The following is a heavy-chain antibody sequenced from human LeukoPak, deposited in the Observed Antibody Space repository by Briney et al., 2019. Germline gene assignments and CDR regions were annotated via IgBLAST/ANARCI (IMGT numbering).Heavy chain of an antibody. Sequence: ASVKVSCKASGGTFSSYAISWVRQAPGQGLEWMGGIIPIFGTANYAQKFQGRVTITVDESTSTAYMELSSLRSEDTAVYYCAREKTTVTTFFDYWGQGTLVTVSS. V-gene: IGHV1-69*13. D-gene: IGHD4-17*01. CDR2: IIPIFGTA. CDR1: GGTFSSYA. CDR3: AREKTTVTTFFDY. J-gene: IGHJ4*02.